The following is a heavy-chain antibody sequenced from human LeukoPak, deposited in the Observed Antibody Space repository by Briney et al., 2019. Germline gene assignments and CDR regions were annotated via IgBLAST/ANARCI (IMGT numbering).Heavy chain of an antibody. CDR3: AKVFYGDYVYGMDV. CDR2: ISGSGGST. Sequence: GGSLRLSCTTSKFNFNSYGMSWVRQAPGKGPEWVSSISGSGGSTQYAASVQGRFSISRDNSKNTLYLQMNSLRVEDTAVYYCAKVFYGDYVYGMDVWGQGTTVTVSS. D-gene: IGHD4-17*01. CDR1: KFNFNSYG. V-gene: IGHV3-23*01. J-gene: IGHJ6*02.